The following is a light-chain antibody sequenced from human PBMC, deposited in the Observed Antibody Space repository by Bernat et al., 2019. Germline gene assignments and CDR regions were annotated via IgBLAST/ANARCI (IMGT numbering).Light chain of an antibody. CDR1: QSVSSY. CDR2: DAS. CDR3: QQRSSWPIT. Sequence: EIVLTQSPATLSLSPGERATLSCRASQSVSSYIAWYQQKPGQAPRLLIYDASNRATGIPARFSGSGSGTDPTLTISSLEPEDFAVYYCQQRSSWPITFGQGTRLEIK. J-gene: IGKJ5*01. V-gene: IGKV3-11*01.